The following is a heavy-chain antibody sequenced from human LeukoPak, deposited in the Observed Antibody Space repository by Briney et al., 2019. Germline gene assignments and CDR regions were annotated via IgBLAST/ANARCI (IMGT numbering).Heavy chain of an antibody. V-gene: IGHV3-7*01. Sequence: GSLRLSCAASGFTFNTYWMNWVRQAPGERLEWVASMNQDGTERYYVDSVKGRFTISRDNAKNSLYLQMDSLRAEDTAVYYCARDQGNGCFDPWAQGSLVTVSS. CDR3: ARDQGNGCFDP. D-gene: IGHD1-1*01. J-gene: IGHJ5*02. CDR2: MNQDGTER. CDR1: GFTFNTYW.